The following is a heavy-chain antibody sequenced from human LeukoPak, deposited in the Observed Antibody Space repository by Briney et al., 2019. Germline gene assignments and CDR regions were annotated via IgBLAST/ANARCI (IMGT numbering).Heavy chain of an antibody. Sequence: GGSLRLSCAASGFTFSNYWMHWVRQVPGMGLVWVSRISSDGNNIQYADSVKGRFTISRDNAKNTLYLQMNSLRVEDTAVYYCARIIVGATGIDYWGQGTLVTVSS. D-gene: IGHD1-26*01. CDR3: ARIIVGATGIDY. V-gene: IGHV3-74*01. CDR2: ISSDGNNI. J-gene: IGHJ4*02. CDR1: GFTFSNYW.